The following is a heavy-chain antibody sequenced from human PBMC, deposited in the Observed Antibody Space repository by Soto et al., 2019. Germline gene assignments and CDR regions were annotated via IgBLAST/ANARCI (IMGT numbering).Heavy chain of an antibody. J-gene: IGHJ4*02. CDR2: IDYNGVT. V-gene: IGHV4-39*01. Sequence: SETLSLTCTVSGGSIYRSGYYWGWIRQPPGRGLEWIGNIDYNGVTYSNPTLKSRVTISRDTSKNQFSLKLTSVTAADTALYYCGKVLVGATGHTDSDSWGPGTLVTVSS. CDR1: GGSIYRSGYY. CDR3: GKVLVGATGHTDSDS. D-gene: IGHD2-15*01.